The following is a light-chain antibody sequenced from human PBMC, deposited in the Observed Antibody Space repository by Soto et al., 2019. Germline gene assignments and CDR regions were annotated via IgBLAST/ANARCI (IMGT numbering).Light chain of an antibody. CDR3: NSYAGGLVL. J-gene: IGLJ2*01. CDR1: NNDVGFYNY. Sequence: QSALTQPRSVSGSPGQSVTISCTGTNNDVGFYNYVSWYQQQLGKAPKLLIYDVNKRPSGVPPRFSGSKSANTASLTISGLQAADDADYYCNSYAGGLVLFGGGTKLTVL. CDR2: DVN. V-gene: IGLV2-11*01.